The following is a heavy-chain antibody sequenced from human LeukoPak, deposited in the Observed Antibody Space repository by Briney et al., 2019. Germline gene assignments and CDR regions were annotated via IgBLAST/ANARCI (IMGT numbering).Heavy chain of an antibody. CDR1: GGSISSHY. Sequence: SETLSLTCSVSGGSISSHYWSWIRQPPGKGLEWIGYIYSSGVTDYNPSLKSRVTISVDTSKNQFSLTLGSVSATDTAVYYCVSPRGFSYGYFDYWGQGTLVTVSS. D-gene: IGHD5-18*01. CDR3: VSPRGFSYGYFDY. V-gene: IGHV4-59*08. J-gene: IGHJ4*02. CDR2: IYSSGVT.